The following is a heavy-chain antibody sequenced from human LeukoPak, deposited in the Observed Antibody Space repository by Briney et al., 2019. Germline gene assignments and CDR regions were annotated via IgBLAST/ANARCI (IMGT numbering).Heavy chain of an antibody. CDR1: GGSISSSSYY. CDR3: ARDRPRLSPPAYDSHYYMDV. J-gene: IGHJ6*03. V-gene: IGHV4-39*07. D-gene: IGHD3-22*01. CDR2: IYYSGST. Sequence: SETLSLTCTVSGGSISSSSYYWGWIRQPPGKGLEWIGSIYYSGSTYYNPSLKSRVTISVDTSKNQFSLKLSSVTAADTAVYYCARDRPRLSPPAYDSHYYMDVWGKGTTVTVSS.